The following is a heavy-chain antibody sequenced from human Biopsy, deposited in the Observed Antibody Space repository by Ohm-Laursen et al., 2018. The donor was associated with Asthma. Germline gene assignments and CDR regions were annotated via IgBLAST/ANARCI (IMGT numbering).Heavy chain of an antibody. J-gene: IGHJ4*02. CDR1: GGSVSSDKYY. CDR2: IFYSGAT. V-gene: IGHV4-61*01. D-gene: IGHD5-12*01. CDR3: ARGTIVAGIDY. Sequence: SDTLSLTRSVSGGSVSSDKYYWSWIRQPPGKGLEWIAYIFYSGATNYNPALKSRVAQSIDTSKSQFSLRLNSLSAADTAVYYCARGTIVAGIDYWGRGTLVTVSS.